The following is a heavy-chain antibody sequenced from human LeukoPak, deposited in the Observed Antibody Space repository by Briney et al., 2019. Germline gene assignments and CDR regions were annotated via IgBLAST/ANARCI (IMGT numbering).Heavy chain of an antibody. D-gene: IGHD5-18*01. Sequence: GGSLRLSCAASGFTFSSYSMNWVRQARGRGLEWVSYISSSSSTIYYADSVKGRFTISRDNAKNSLYLQMNSLRAEDTAVYYCARALRGYSYCMDVWGKGTTVTVSS. CDR2: ISSSSSTI. V-gene: IGHV3-48*04. CDR3: ARALRGYSYCMDV. J-gene: IGHJ6*03. CDR1: GFTFSSYS.